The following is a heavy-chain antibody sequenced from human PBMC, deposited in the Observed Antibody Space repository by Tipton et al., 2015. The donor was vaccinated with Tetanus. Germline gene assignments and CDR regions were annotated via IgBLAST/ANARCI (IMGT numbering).Heavy chain of an antibody. Sequence: LRLSCTVSGASIRGGTFYWGWIRQPPGKGLEWIGSIYESGDTYYIPPLKSRVTISVDTSTTQFSLALNSMAAADTGVYYCARHQGGYFTPFDYWGQGKLVTVSS. CDR1: GASIRGGTFY. V-gene: IGHV4-39*01. CDR2: IYESGDT. J-gene: IGHJ4*02. D-gene: IGHD3-3*01. CDR3: ARHQGGYFTPFDY.